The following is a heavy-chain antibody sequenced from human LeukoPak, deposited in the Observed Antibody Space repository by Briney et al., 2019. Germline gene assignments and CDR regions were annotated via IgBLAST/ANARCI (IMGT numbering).Heavy chain of an antibody. V-gene: IGHV3-48*01. CDR3: AKSHKVPGAFDI. D-gene: IGHD3-10*01. CDR1: GFTFSSYS. CDR2: ISSSSSTT. Sequence: GGSLRLSCAASGFTFSSYSMNWVRQAPGKGLEWVSYISSSSSTTYYADSVKGRFTISRDNSKNTLYLQMNSLRAEDTAVYYCAKSHKVPGAFDIWGQGTMVTVSS. J-gene: IGHJ3*02.